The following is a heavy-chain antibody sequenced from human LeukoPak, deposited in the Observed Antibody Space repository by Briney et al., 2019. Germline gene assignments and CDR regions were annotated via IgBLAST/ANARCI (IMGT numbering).Heavy chain of an antibody. J-gene: IGHJ4*02. CDR3: ARGVATNRYYFDY. Sequence: ASVKVSCKASGYTFTSYAMHWVRQAPGQRLEWMGWINAGNGNTKYSQKFQGRVTITRDTSASTAYMELSSLRSEDTTVYSCARGVATNRYYFDYWGQGTLVTVSS. D-gene: IGHD5-12*01. CDR1: GYTFTSYA. V-gene: IGHV1-3*01. CDR2: INAGNGNT.